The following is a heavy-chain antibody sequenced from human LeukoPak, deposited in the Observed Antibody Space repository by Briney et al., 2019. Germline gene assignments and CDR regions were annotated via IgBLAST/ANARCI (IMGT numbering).Heavy chain of an antibody. D-gene: IGHD3-10*01. CDR2: IKQDGSEK. Sequence: PGRSLRLSCAASGFTFSSYWMSWVRQAPGKGLEWVANIKQDGSEKYYVDSVKGRFTISRDNAKNSLYLQMNSLRAEDTAVYYCASRLWFGELSIFDYWGQGTLVTVSS. CDR3: ASRLWFGELSIFDY. J-gene: IGHJ4*02. CDR1: GFTFSSYW. V-gene: IGHV3-7*01.